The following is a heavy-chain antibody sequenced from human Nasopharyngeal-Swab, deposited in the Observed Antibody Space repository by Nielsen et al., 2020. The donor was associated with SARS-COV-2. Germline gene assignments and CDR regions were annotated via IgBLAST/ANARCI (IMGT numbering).Heavy chain of an antibody. CDR1: GYIFTSYW. V-gene: IGHV5-51*01. Sequence: GESLKISCKGSGYIFTSYWIGWVRQMPGKGLEWMWIIYPGDSDTRYSPSFQGQVTISSDKSISTAYLQWSSLKASDTAMYYCARQRSRSVVTVDYWGQGTLVTVSS. D-gene: IGHD2-21*02. CDR2: IYPGDSDT. J-gene: IGHJ4*02. CDR3: ARQRSRSVVTVDY.